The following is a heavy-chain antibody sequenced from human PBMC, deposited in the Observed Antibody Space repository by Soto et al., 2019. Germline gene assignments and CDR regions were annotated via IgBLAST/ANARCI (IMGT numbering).Heavy chain of an antibody. D-gene: IGHD6-6*01. V-gene: IGHV4-34*01. Sequence: PSETLSLTCAVYGGSFGGYYWSWIRQPPGKGLEWIGEINHSGSTNYNPSLKSRVTISVDTSKNQFSLKLSSVTAADTAVYYCARRIAARPPYYYYYGMDVWGQGTTVTVSS. CDR3: ARRIAARPPYYYYYGMDV. CDR1: GGSFGGYY. CDR2: INHSGST. J-gene: IGHJ6*02.